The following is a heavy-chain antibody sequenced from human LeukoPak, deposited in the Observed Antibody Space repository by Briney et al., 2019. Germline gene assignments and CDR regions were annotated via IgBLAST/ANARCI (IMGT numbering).Heavy chain of an antibody. J-gene: IGHJ4*02. CDR1: GYTFTSYA. Sequence: GASVKVSCKASGYTFTSYAMNWVRQAPGQGLEWMGWINTNTGNPTYAQGFTGRFVFSLDTSVSTAYLQISSLKAEDTAVYYCARESLAPMVRGVPDYWGQGTLVTVSS. V-gene: IGHV7-4-1*02. D-gene: IGHD3-10*01. CDR2: INTNTGNP. CDR3: ARESLAPMVRGVPDY.